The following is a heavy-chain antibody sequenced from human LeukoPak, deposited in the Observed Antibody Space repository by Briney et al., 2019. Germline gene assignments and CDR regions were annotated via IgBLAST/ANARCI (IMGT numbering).Heavy chain of an antibody. Sequence: PSETLSLTCTVSGGSISSYYWSWIRQPPGKGLEWIGYIYYSGSTNYNPSLKSRVIISVDTSKNQFSLKLSSVTAADTAVYYCAREVGGEQQPWFDPWGQGTLVTVSS. CDR2: IYYSGST. CDR3: AREVGGEQQPWFDP. J-gene: IGHJ5*02. V-gene: IGHV4-59*01. D-gene: IGHD6-13*01. CDR1: GGSISSYY.